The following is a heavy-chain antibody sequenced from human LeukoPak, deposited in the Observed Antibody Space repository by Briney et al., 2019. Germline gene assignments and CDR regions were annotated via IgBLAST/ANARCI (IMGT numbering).Heavy chain of an antibody. V-gene: IGHV3-33*08. CDR2: IWYNGSNK. CDR1: GFTFSSYG. J-gene: IGHJ4*02. CDR3: ARPLLWFGELGY. Sequence: GGSLRLSCAASGFTFSSYGMHWVRQAPGKGLEWVAVIWYNGSNKYYADSVKGRFTISRDNSKNTLYLQMNSLGAEDTAVYYCARPLLWFGELGYWGQGTLVTVSS. D-gene: IGHD3-10*01.